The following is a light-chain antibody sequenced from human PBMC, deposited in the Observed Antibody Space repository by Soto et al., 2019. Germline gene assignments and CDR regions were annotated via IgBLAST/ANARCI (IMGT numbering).Light chain of an antibody. J-gene: IGKJ1*01. CDR3: QQYDNLPTWT. CDR2: DAS. CDR1: QDISNY. Sequence: DIQMTQSPSSLSASVGDRVTITCQASQDISNYLNWYQQKPGKAPKLLIYDASNLETGVPSRFSGSGSATDFTFTISSLQPKDIATYYCQQYDNLPTWTFGQGTKVEIK. V-gene: IGKV1-33*01.